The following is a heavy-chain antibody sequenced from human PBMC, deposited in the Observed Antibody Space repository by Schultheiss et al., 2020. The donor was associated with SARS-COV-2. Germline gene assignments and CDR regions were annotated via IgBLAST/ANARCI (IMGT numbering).Heavy chain of an antibody. CDR1: GFTFSTYA. CDR3: ARALRYYYMDV. CDR2: ISYDGSNK. D-gene: IGHD4/OR15-4a*01. J-gene: IGHJ6*03. Sequence: GGSLRLSCAAPGFTFSTYALHWVRQAPGKGLEWVAVISYDGSNKYYADSVKGRFTISRDNSKNTLYLQMNSLRAGDTAVYYCARALRYYYMDVWGKGTTVTVSS. V-gene: IGHV3-30*04.